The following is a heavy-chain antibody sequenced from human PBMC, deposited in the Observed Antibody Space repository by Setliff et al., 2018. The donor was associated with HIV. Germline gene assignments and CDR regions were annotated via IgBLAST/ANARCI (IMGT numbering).Heavy chain of an antibody. CDR1: GFTFSDYW. CDR3: TRKHRPGVGMDL. Sequence: TGGSLRLSCAASGFTFSDYWMIWVRQTPGKGLEWVANRNKDGSEKNCVDSVKGRFTISRDNAKNSLYMQMNSRRVEDTAVYFCTRKHRPGVGMDLWGQGTTVTVSS. J-gene: IGHJ6*02. CDR2: RNKDGSEK. V-gene: IGHV3-7*01.